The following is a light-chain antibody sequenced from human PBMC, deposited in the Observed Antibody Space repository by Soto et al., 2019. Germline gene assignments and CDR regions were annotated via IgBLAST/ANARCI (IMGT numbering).Light chain of an antibody. V-gene: IGKV3-20*01. CDR1: QSVSSSY. Sequence: ESVLRMSPCTLSLSQGTRATLPCRASQSVSSSYLAWYQQKPGQAPRLLIYGASSRATGIPDRFSGSGSGTDFTLTISRLEPEDFAVYYCQQYGSLPRTFGQGTKVDIK. CDR3: QQYGSLPRT. J-gene: IGKJ1*01. CDR2: GAS.